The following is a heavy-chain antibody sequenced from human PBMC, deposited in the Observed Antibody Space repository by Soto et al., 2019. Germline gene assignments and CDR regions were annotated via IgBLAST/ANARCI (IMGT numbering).Heavy chain of an antibody. CDR1: GGSISSSNYY. V-gene: IGHV4-39*01. D-gene: IGHD3-10*01. Sequence: PSETLSLTCTVSGGSISSSNYYWAWIRQPPGKGLEWIGSIYYSGSTYYNPSLKSRVTISVDTSKNQFSLKLSSVTAADTAVYYCARPDSMVRGVDEKVFDYWGQGTLVTVSS. J-gene: IGHJ4*02. CDR3: ARPDSMVRGVDEKVFDY. CDR2: IYYSGST.